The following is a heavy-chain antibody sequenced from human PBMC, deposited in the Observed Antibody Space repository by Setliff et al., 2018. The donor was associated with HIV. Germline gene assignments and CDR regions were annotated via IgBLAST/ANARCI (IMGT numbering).Heavy chain of an antibody. CDR3: AKLDYYDYSGSWARKSAIDF. Sequence: LRLSCAASGFTSSTYWMSWVRQAPGKGLEWVANINEDGSQKYYVDSVKGRFTISRDSSSNTLSLQMTSLRAEDTALYYCAKLDYYDYSGSWARKSAIDFWGRGTMVTVSS. CDR1: GFTSSTYW. J-gene: IGHJ3*01. V-gene: IGHV3-7*05. CDR2: INEDGSQK. D-gene: IGHD3-22*01.